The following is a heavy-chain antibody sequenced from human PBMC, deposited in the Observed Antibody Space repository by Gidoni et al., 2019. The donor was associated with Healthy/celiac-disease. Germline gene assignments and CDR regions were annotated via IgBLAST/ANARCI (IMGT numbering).Heavy chain of an antibody. J-gene: IGHJ3*02. D-gene: IGHD2-2*01. CDR1: GGSITSYY. CDR2: IYYSGST. V-gene: IGHV4-59*01. Sequence: QIQLQESRPGLVKHSETLSFTCTVAGGSITSYYWSWIRQPQGKGLEWIGYIYYSGSTNYNPSLKSRVTILVDTSKNQFYMKLSYVTAADTAVYYCARVGGEGVGPADKDDFDIWGQGTMVTVSS. CDR3: ARVGGEGVGPADKDDFDI.